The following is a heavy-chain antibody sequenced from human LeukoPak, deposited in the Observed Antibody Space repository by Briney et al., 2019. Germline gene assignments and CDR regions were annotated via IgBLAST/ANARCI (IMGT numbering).Heavy chain of an antibody. D-gene: IGHD3-22*01. CDR1: GFTFGDYG. CDR2: IRSKPYGGTT. V-gene: IGHV3-49*04. J-gene: IGHJ4*02. CDR3: TRGDYYDSSGYYLLFDY. Sequence: GRSLRLSCTASGFTFGDYGMSWVRQAPEEGLEWVGFIRSKPYGGTTEYAASVKGRFTISRDDSESIAYLQMNSLKTEDTAVYYCTRGDYYDSSGYYLLFDYWGQGTLVTVSS.